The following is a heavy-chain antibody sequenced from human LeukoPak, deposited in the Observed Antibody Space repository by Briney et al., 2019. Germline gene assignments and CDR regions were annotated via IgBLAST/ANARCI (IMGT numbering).Heavy chain of an antibody. Sequence: PSETLSLTCNVPGGSVSSSNHHWAWIRQSPGMGLEWVGTFFSTGRTSQNPDPSLKGRVTLSVDTSRNQFSLKLSSVTAADTAVYYCARGLGSGIREAPSTGKEYNWFDPWGQGTLVTVSS. V-gene: IGHV4-39*01. CDR1: GGSVSSSNHH. D-gene: IGHD3-10*01. CDR3: ARGLGSGIREAPSTGKEYNWFDP. J-gene: IGHJ5*02. CDR2: FFSTGRT.